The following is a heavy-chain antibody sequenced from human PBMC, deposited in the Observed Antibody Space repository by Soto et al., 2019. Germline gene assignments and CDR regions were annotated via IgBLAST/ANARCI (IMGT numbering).Heavy chain of an antibody. CDR3: VRRGYSGDYYYYYYMDV. CDR1: GYTFTSYA. D-gene: IGHD3-22*01. J-gene: IGHJ6*03. Sequence: GASVKVSCKASGYTFTSYAMHWVRQAPGQRLEWMGWINAGNGNTKYSQKFQGRVTITRDTSASTAYMELSSLRSEDTAVYYCVRRGYSGDYYYYYYMDVWGKGTTVTVSS. CDR2: INAGNGNT. V-gene: IGHV1-3*01.